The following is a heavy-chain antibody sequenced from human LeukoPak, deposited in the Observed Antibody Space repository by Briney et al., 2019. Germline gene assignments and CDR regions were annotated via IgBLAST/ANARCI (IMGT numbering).Heavy chain of an antibody. CDR3: AGDITMIVVVIPTYNWFDP. CDR2: INPNSGGT. Sequence: ASVKVSCKASGYTFTGYYMHWVRQAPGQGLEWMGWINPNSGGTNYAQKFQGRVTMTRDTSISTAYMELSRLRSDDTAVYYCAGDITMIVVVIPTYNWFDPWGQGTLVTVSS. D-gene: IGHD3-22*01. J-gene: IGHJ5*02. CDR1: GYTFTGYY. V-gene: IGHV1-2*02.